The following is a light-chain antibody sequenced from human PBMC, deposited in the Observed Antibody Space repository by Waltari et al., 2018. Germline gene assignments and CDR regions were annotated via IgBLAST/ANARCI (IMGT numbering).Light chain of an antibody. CDR2: HAS. J-gene: IGKJ1*01. Sequence: SCSASQSISHYVAWYEQKAGQAHRLLIYHASSRATGIPDRFSGSGSGTDFSLTISRLEPEDFAVYYCQHYVNLPATFGQGTKVEI. CDR3: QHYVNLPAT. CDR1: QSISHY. V-gene: IGKV3D-20*02.